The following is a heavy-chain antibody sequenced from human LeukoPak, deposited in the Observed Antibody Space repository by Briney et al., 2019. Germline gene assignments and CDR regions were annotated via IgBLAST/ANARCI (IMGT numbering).Heavy chain of an antibody. D-gene: IGHD3-10*01. CDR3: ARERHGGLDI. V-gene: IGHV4-59*01. CDR1: GGSISSYY. Sequence: SATLSLTCTVSGGSISSYYWSWIRQPPGKGLEWIGYIYYSGSTNYNPSLKSRVTISVDTSKNQFSLKLSSVTAADTAVYYCARERHGGLDIWGQGTMVTVSS. CDR2: IYYSGST. J-gene: IGHJ3*02.